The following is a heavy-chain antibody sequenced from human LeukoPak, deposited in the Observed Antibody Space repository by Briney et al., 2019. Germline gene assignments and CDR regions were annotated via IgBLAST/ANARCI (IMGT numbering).Heavy chain of an antibody. V-gene: IGHV3-23*01. CDR1: GFTFNTYS. CDR3: AKGSRVAGP. Sequence: GGSLRLSCAASGFTFNTYSMHWVRQAPGKGLEWVSAISGSGGSTYYADSVKGRFTISRDNSKNTLYLQMNSLRAEDTAVYYCAKGSRVAGPWGQGTLVTVSS. CDR2: ISGSGGST. J-gene: IGHJ5*02. D-gene: IGHD6-19*01.